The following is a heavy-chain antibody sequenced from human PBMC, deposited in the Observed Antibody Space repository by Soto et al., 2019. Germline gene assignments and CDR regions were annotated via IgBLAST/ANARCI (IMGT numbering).Heavy chain of an antibody. J-gene: IGHJ6*02. Sequence: TSVKVTCKDSGYTLTSNARQWVRQAPGQRHEWMGWINGGNGNTKYAQKVQGRVTMTIDTSTDTAYMELRSLTSDDTAIYYCAKNGQPPYYYYGMDVWGQGTTVTVSS. D-gene: IGHD2-8*01. CDR2: INGGNGNT. V-gene: IGHV1-3*01. CDR1: GYTLTSNA. CDR3: AKNGQPPYYYYGMDV.